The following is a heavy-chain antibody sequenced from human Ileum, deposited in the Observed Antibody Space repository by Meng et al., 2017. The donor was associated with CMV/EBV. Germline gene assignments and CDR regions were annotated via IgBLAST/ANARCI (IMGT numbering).Heavy chain of an antibody. J-gene: IGHJ4*02. D-gene: IGHD3-22*01. CDR2: VFWDDDK. CDR3: ARTTKARTSYYDTFDY. V-gene: IGHV2-5*02. CDR1: GFSLIRGVG. Sequence: QITLKESGPTVVKPTKITSLNCTFTGFSLIRGVGVGWIRQPPGQALEWLAAVFWDDDKHYSPSLKSRFSIIKDTSNSQVFFTMTNMDPVDTATYYCARTTKARTSYYDTFDYWDQGTLVTVSS.